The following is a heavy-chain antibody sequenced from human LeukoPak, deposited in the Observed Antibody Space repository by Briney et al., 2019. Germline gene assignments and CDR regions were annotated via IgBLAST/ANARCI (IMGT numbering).Heavy chain of an antibody. D-gene: IGHD2-8*01. V-gene: IGHV3-7*03. Sequence: PGGSLRLSCAASGFTFSSYWMNWARQAPGKGLEWVASINHNGNVNYYVDSVKGRFTISRDNSKNTPYLQMNSLRAEDTAVYYCAKVLMVYAVFDYWGQGTLVTVSS. CDR3: AKVLMVYAVFDY. CDR1: GFTFSSYW. J-gene: IGHJ4*02. CDR2: INHNGNVN.